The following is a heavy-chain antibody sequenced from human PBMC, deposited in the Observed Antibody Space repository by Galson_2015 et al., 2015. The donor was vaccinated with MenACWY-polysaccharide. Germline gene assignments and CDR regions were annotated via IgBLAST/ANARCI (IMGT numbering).Heavy chain of an antibody. J-gene: IGHJ3*02. CDR3: TRFSAYFQDSSDSFDAFDI. CDR2: IRSKAYGGTP. Sequence: SLRLSCAASGFNFGDYGMIWIRQAPGKGLEWISLIRSKAYGGTPESAASVKGRFTMSRDDSKRIAYLQMNSLNTEDTAVYYCTRFSAYFQDSSDSFDAFDIWGQGTMVTVSS. D-gene: IGHD3-22*01. CDR1: GFNFGDYG. V-gene: IGHV3-49*03.